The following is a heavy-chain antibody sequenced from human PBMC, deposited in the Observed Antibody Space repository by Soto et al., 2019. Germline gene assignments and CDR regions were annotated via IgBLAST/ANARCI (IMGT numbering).Heavy chain of an antibody. V-gene: IGHV3-23*01. Sequence: GGSLRLSCAASGFPFSSYAMSWVRPTPGKGLEWVSAISGSGGSTYYADSVKGRFTISRDNSKNTLYLQMNSLRAEDTAVYYCAKDTGGVLRFLEWSPYYFDYWGQGTLVTVSS. CDR3: AKDTGGVLRFLEWSPYYFDY. D-gene: IGHD3-3*01. J-gene: IGHJ4*02. CDR1: GFPFSSYA. CDR2: ISGSGGST.